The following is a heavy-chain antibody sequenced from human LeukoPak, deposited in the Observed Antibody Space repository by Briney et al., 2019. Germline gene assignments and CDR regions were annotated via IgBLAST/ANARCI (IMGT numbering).Heavy chain of an antibody. V-gene: IGHV1-69*06. J-gene: IGHJ4*02. D-gene: IGHD3-10*01. CDR3: ASDRGGGNYFDY. CDR1: GGTFSSYA. Sequence: ASVKVSCKASGGTFSSYAISWVRQAPGQGLEWMGGIIPIFGTANYAQKFQGRVTITADKSTSTAYMELSSLRSEDTAVYYCASDRGGGNYFDYRGQGTLVTVSS. CDR2: IIPIFGTA.